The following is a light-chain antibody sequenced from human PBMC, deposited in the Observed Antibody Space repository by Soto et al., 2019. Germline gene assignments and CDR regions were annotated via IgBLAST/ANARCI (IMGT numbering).Light chain of an antibody. CDR2: AAS. J-gene: IGKJ4*01. CDR3: QQSYSTPPLT. V-gene: IGKV1-39*01. CDR1: QSISSY. Sequence: DIQMTQSPSSLSASVGDRVTITCRASQSISSYLNWYQQKPGKAPKLLIYAASSLQSGVPSRFSGSGSGTDFTLXIXSLQPEDFATYYCQQSYSTPPLTFGGGTKVEIK.